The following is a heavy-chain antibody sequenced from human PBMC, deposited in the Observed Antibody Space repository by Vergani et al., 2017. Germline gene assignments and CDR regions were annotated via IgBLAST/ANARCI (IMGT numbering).Heavy chain of an antibody. CDR3: ARVGTSSNRDYFDY. V-gene: IGHV1-2*02. J-gene: IGHJ4*02. Sequence: QVQLVQSGAEVKKPGASVKVSCNASGYTFTDYFMHWVRQAHGQGLEWMGWINPNSGGTNYAQKFQGRVTMTRDTSISTAYMELSNLRSDDTAVYYCARVGTSSNRDYFDYWGQGTLVTVSS. CDR1: GYTFTDYF. CDR2: INPNSGGT. D-gene: IGHD2-2*01.